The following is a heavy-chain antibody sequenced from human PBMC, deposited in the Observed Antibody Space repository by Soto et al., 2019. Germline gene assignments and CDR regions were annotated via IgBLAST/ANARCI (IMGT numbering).Heavy chain of an antibody. CDR1: GGSISSGGYS. CDR3: ARDRADRGYCSSTSCYSDY. D-gene: IGHD2-2*01. J-gene: IGHJ4*02. CDR2: ISHSGST. V-gene: IGHV4-30-2*01. Sequence: SETLSLTCAVSGGSISSGGYSWSWIRQPPGKGLEWIGYISHSGSTYYNPSLKSRVTISVDRSTSTAYMELSSLRSEDTAVYYCARDRADRGYCSSTSCYSDYWGQGTLVTVSS.